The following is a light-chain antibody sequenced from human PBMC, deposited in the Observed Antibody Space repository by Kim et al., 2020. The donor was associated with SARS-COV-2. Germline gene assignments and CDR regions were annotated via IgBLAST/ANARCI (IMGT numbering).Light chain of an antibody. V-gene: IGKV1-33*01. CDR1: HDISNY. CDR2: DAS. CDR3: QQYDNLPSIT. J-gene: IGKJ5*01. Sequence: SVGDRVTITCQESHDISNYLNWYQQKPGKAPKLLIYDASNLETGVPSRFSGSGSGTDFTFTISSLQPEDIATYYCQQYDNLPSITFGQGTRLEIK.